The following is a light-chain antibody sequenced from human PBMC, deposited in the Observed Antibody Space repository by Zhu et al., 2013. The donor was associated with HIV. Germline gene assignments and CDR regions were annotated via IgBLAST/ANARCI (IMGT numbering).Light chain of an antibody. CDR2: DAS. Sequence: ETVMTQSPATLSVSPGERATLSCRASQSVTTNLAWYQQKPGQAPRLLIYDASTRAAGIPARFSGSGSGTEFTLTISSLQSEDFAVYYCHHYNKWPRTFGQGTKVEIK. J-gene: IGKJ1*01. CDR1: QSVTTN. CDR3: HHYNKWPRT. V-gene: IGKV3-15*01.